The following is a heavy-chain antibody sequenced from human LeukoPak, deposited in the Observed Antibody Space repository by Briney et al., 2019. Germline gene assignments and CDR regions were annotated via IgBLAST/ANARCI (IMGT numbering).Heavy chain of an antibody. V-gene: IGHV3-30*18. Sequence: PGGSLRLSCAVSGFTISSHGMHWVRQGPCKGPKWVAMIAYHGNTEYYGDSVKGRFTISRDNFKNTLYLQMDSLRAEDTAVYHCAKDWGSGGWYNYFDPWGQGTLVTVSS. J-gene: IGHJ5*02. D-gene: IGHD6-19*01. CDR3: AKDWGSGGWYNYFDP. CDR1: GFTISSHG. CDR2: IAYHGNTE.